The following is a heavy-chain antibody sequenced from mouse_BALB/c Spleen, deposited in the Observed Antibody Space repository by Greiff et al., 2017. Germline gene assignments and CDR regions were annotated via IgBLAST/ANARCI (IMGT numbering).Heavy chain of an antibody. J-gene: IGHJ4*01. V-gene: IGHV5-12-2*01. Sequence: EVQLVESGGGLVQPGGSLKLSCAASGFTFSSYTMSWVRQTPEKRLEWVAYISNGGGSTYYPDTVKGRFTISRDNAKNTLYLQMSSLKSEDTAMYYCARLFITTVVATGTMDYWGQGTSVTVSS. D-gene: IGHD1-1*01. CDR3: ARLFITTVVATGTMDY. CDR1: GFTFSSYT. CDR2: ISNGGGST.